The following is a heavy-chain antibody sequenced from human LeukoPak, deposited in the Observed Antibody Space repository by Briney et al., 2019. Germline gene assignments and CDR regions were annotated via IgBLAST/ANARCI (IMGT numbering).Heavy chain of an antibody. CDR2: IIPIFGTA. CDR3: ARPNSSGWYGYYYYYYMDV. D-gene: IGHD6-19*01. V-gene: IGHV1-69*06. CDR1: VGTFSSYA. Sequence: ASVKVSCKASVGTFSSYAISWVRQAPGQGLEWMGGIIPIFGTANYAQKFQGRVTITADKSTSTAYMELSSLRSEDTAVYYCARPNSSGWYGYYYYYYMDVWGKGTTVTVSS. J-gene: IGHJ6*03.